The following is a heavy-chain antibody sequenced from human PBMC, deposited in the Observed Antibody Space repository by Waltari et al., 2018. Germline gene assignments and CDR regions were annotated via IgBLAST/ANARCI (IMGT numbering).Heavy chain of an antibody. CDR1: GGSISSSSYY. CDR3: ARRRVAALRYFDY. CDR2: INHSGST. D-gene: IGHD6-6*01. V-gene: IGHV4-39*07. Sequence: QLQLQESGPGLVKPSETLSLTCTVSGGSISSSSYYWGWIRQPPGKGLEWIGEINHSGSTNYNPSLKSRVTISVDTSKNQFSLKLSSVTAADTAVYYCARRRVAALRYFDYWGQGTLVTVSS. J-gene: IGHJ4*02.